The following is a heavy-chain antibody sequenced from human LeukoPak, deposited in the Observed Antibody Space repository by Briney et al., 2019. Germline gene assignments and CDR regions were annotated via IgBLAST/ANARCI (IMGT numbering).Heavy chain of an antibody. CDR3: ARLQGDYSFDY. V-gene: IGHV4-4*07. CDR2: VYTSGST. CDR1: GDSISSYY. D-gene: IGHD4-11*01. Sequence: SETLSLTCTVSGDSISSYYWSWIRQPAGKGLEWIGRVYTSGSTNYNPSLKSRVTMSVDTSKNQFCLKLSSVTAADTAVYYCARLQGDYSFDYWGQGTLVTVSS. J-gene: IGHJ4*02.